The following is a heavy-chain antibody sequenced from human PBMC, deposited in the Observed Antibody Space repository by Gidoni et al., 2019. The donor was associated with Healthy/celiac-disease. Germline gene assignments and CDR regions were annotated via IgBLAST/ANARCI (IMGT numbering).Heavy chain of an antibody. J-gene: IGHJ4*02. CDR1: GFPRSTCGMC. Sequence: QVNLREAGPALVKPTQTVTRTCTVSGFPRSTCGMCFICIRQPPGKALDWLALIDLDNAKYYSTSLKSRLTISKDTSKTPVVLTMTNMDPVDTASYYCALSRRYSGCHDFWGQGTLVTVSS. CDR3: ALSRRYSGCHDF. V-gene: IGHV2-70*01. D-gene: IGHD1-26*01. CDR2: IDLDNAK.